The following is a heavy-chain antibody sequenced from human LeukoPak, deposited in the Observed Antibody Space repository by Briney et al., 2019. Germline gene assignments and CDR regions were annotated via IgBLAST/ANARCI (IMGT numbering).Heavy chain of an antibody. CDR3: ASDYGDYEYYFDH. CDR1: ELTVNSNY. CDR2: IYSGGST. V-gene: IGHV3-66*01. J-gene: IGHJ4*02. Sequence: QPGGSLRLSCAASELTVNSNYMSWVRQAPGKGLEWVSVIYSGGSTYYADSVKGRFTISRDNAKNSLYLQMNSLRAEDTAVYYCASDYGDYEYYFDHWGQGTLVTVSS. D-gene: IGHD4-17*01.